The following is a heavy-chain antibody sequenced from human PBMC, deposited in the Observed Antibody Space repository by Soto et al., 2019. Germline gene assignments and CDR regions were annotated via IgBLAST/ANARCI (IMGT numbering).Heavy chain of an antibody. Sequence: EVQLAESGGGLAQPGGSLRLSCAASGFTLSGYALGWVRQAPGKGLEYVSGISSNGVGTYYANSVQGRFTISRDNSKNTVYLQMGSLRTEDMAVYYCARRARPDFYYMDVWGKGTTVTVSS. CDR1: GFTLSGYA. CDR3: ARRARPDFYYMDV. V-gene: IGHV3-64*01. D-gene: IGHD6-6*01. CDR2: ISSNGVGT. J-gene: IGHJ6*03.